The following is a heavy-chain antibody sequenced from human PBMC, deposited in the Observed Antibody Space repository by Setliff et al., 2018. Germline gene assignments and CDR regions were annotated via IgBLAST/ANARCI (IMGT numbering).Heavy chain of an antibody. CDR3: AKDPNGDYIGAFDS. V-gene: IGHV3-23*01. D-gene: IGHD4-17*01. CDR1: GFTFTSAV. CDR2: VTAFGGTT. J-gene: IGHJ5*01. Sequence: GGSLRLSCTASGFTFTSAVMTWFRQAPGKGLEWVSAVTAFGGTTYDADSVKGRFTTSRDNSKNTIYLQMNSLRAEDTAKYYCAKDPNGDYIGAFDSWGRGTLVTVSS.